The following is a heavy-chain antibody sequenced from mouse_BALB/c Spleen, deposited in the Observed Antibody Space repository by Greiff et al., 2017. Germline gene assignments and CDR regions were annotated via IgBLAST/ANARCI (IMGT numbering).Heavy chain of an antibody. Sequence: QVQLQQSGAELVRPGVSVKISCKGSGYTFTDYAMHWVKQSHAKSLEWIGVISTYYGDASYNQKFKGKATMTVDKSSSTAYMELARLTSEDSAIYYCAREYYGSSYGFAYWGQGTLVTVSA. CDR3: AREYYGSSYGFAY. CDR1: GYTFTDYA. CDR2: ISTYYGDA. V-gene: IGHV1S137*01. D-gene: IGHD1-1*01. J-gene: IGHJ3*01.